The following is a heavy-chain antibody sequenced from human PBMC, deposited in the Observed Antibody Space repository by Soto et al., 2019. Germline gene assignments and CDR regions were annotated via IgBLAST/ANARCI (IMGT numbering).Heavy chain of an antibody. CDR2: ISGGGSGT. CDR1: GFTFGSYA. Sequence: EMQLSESGGGLVQPGGSLRLSCAASGFTFGSYAMSWVRQAPGKGLEWVSAISGGGSGTYYADSVNGRFTISRDNSKKTLFLQMNSLRVEDTAIYYCAKDPKSTVRFNWFGPWGQGTLVTVSS. CDR3: AKDPKSTVRFNWFGP. D-gene: IGHD2-8*02. J-gene: IGHJ5*02. V-gene: IGHV3-23*01.